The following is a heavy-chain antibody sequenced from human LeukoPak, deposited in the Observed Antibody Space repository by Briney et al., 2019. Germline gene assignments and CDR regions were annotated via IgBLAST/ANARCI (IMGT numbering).Heavy chain of an antibody. CDR2: IYYSGST. CDR1: GGSISSSSYY. J-gene: IGHJ4*02. D-gene: IGHD5-18*01. Sequence: SETLPLTCTVSGGSISSSSYYWGWIRQPPGKGLEWIGSIYYSGSTNYNPSLKSRVTISVDTSKNQFSLKLSSVTAADTAVYYCARGSRGYSYTIDYWGQGTLVTVSS. CDR3: ARGSRGYSYTIDY. V-gene: IGHV4-39*07.